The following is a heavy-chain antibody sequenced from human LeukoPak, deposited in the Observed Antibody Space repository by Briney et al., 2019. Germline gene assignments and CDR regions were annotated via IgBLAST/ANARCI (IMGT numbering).Heavy chain of an antibody. V-gene: IGHV3-7*03. CDR1: GFTFSSYW. CDR3: ARVDSVLRYFDWFADYYGMDV. Sequence: PGGSLRLSCAASGFTFSSYWMSWVRQAPGKGLEWVANIKQDGSEKYYVDSVKGRFTISRDNAKNSLYLQMNSLRAEDTAVYYCARVDSVLRYFDWFADYYGMDVWGQGTTVTVSS. D-gene: IGHD3-9*01. J-gene: IGHJ6*02. CDR2: IKQDGSEK.